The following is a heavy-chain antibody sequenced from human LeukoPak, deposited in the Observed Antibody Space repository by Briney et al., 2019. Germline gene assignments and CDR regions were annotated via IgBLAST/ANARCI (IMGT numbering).Heavy chain of an antibody. Sequence: SETLSLTCAASGGSISSSNWWSWVRQPPGKGLEWIGEIYHSGSTYYNPSLKSRVTISLDTSKDQFSLKLSSVTAADTAVYFCATLVSTRYYFDYWGQGTLVTVSS. D-gene: IGHD5/OR15-5a*01. CDR1: GGSISSSNW. CDR2: IYHSGST. CDR3: ATLVSTRYYFDY. J-gene: IGHJ4*02. V-gene: IGHV4-4*02.